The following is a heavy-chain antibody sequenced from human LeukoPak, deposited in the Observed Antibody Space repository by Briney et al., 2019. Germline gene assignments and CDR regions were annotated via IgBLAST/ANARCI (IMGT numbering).Heavy chain of an antibody. D-gene: IGHD2-15*01. J-gene: IGHJ3*02. CDR3: ARRGYCSGGSCYFDAFDI. CDR2: IYPGDADT. CDR1: GYSFTSYW. Sequence: GESLKISCKGSGYSFTSYWIGWVRQMPGKGLGWMWIIYPGDADTRYSPSFQGQVTISADKSISTAYRQWSRLKASDTAMYYCARRGYCSGGSCYFDAFDIWGQGTMVTVSS. V-gene: IGHV5-51*01.